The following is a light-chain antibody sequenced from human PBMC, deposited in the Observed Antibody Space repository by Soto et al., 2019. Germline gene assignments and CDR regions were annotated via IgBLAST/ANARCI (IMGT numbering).Light chain of an antibody. CDR2: DVS. V-gene: IGLV2-14*01. CDR1: SSDVGGYNY. J-gene: IGLJ2*01. CDR3: SSYTSSSTLVV. Sequence: QSVLTQPASVSGSPGQSITISCTGTSSDVGGYNYVSWYQQHPGKAPKLMIYDVSTRPSGVSNRFSGSKAGNTASLTISGLQAEDEADYYCSSYTSSSTLVVFGGGTKLTVL.